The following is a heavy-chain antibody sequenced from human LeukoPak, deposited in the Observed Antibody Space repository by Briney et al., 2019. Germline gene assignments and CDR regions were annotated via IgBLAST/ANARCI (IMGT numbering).Heavy chain of an antibody. Sequence: GGSLRLSCAASGFTFNSYAMSWVRQAPGKGLVWVSRIKGDGSITVYADSVKGRFTISRDNAKNTLYLQMNSLRVEDTAVYYCARSDWFDPWGQGTLVTVSS. CDR3: ARSDWFDP. CDR1: GFTFNSYA. J-gene: IGHJ5*02. CDR2: IKGDGSIT. D-gene: IGHD3-3*01. V-gene: IGHV3-74*01.